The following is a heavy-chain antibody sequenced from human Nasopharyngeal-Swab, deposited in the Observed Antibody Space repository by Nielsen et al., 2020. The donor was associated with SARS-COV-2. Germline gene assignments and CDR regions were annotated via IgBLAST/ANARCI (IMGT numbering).Heavy chain of an antibody. V-gene: IGHV4-34*01. CDR2: INHSGST. CDR3: ARALWKKSYYYYMDV. J-gene: IGHJ6*03. Sequence: SETLSLTCVVFGGTLNGFHWKWIRQTPGKGLEWIGEINHSGSTNYNPSLKSRVTISIDTSKNQFSLKLSSVTAADTAVYYCARALWKKSYYYYMDVWGKGTTVTVS. CDR1: GGTLNGFH. D-gene: IGHD2/OR15-2a*01.